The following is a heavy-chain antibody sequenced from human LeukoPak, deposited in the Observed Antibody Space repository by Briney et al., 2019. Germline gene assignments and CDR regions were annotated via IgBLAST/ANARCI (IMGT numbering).Heavy chain of an antibody. D-gene: IGHD2-8*01. Sequence: EASVKVSCKASGYTFTSYGISWVRQAPGQGLEWMGWISAYNGNTNYAQKLQGRVTMTTDTSTSTAYMELRSLRSDDTAVYYCARGDIVLMVYAMAFDIWGQGTMVTVSS. CDR3: ARGDIVLMVYAMAFDI. J-gene: IGHJ3*02. V-gene: IGHV1-18*01. CDR2: ISAYNGNT. CDR1: GYTFTSYG.